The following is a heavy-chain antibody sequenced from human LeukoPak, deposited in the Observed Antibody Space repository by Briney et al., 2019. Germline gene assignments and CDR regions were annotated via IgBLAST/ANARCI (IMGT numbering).Heavy chain of an antibody. CDR3: ARVPLGVVIAAPRQWGAFDI. V-gene: IGHV4-39*01. J-gene: IGHJ3*02. Sequence: PSETLSLTCTVSGGSISSSSYYWGWIRQPPGKGLEWIGSIYYSGSTYYNPSLKSRVTISVDTSKNQFSLKLSSVTAADTAVYYCARVPLGVVIAAPRQWGAFDIWGQGTMVTVSS. CDR1: GGSISSSSYY. D-gene: IGHD2-15*01. CDR2: IYYSGST.